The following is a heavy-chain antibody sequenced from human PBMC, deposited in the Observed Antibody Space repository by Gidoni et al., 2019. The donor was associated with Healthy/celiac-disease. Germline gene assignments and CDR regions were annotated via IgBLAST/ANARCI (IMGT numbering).Heavy chain of an antibody. Sequence: EVQLVESGGGLVQPGGSLNLSCAASGFTFSGSAMHWVRQASGKGLEWVGRIRSKANSYATAYAASVKGRFTISRDDSKNTAYLQMNSLKTEDTAVYYCTRLEWFGNLALGMDVWGQGTTVTVSS. CDR3: TRLEWFGNLALGMDV. CDR1: GFTFSGSA. V-gene: IGHV3-73*02. CDR2: IRSKANSYAT. J-gene: IGHJ6*02. D-gene: IGHD3-10*01.